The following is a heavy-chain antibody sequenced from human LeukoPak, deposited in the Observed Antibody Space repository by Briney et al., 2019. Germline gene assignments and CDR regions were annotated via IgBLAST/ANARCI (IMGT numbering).Heavy chain of an antibody. J-gene: IGHJ4*02. CDR3: AKENTKTPFRPGEATMTKGYFHY. V-gene: IGHV3-23*01. D-gene: IGHD5-12*01. CDR1: GFTFSSYA. Sequence: PGGSLRLSCAASGFTFSSYAMSWVRQAPGKGLEWVSVKGRFTISRDNSKNTRYLQMNSLIAEETAVYYCAKENTKTPFRPGEATMTKGYFHYWGQGTLVTVSS.